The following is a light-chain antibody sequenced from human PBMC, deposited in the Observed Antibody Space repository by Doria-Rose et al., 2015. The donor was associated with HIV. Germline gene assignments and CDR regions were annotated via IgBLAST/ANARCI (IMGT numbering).Light chain of an antibody. J-gene: IGKJ1*01. V-gene: IGKV3-20*01. Sequence: TQSPGTLSLSPGERATLSCRASQRFSSTYLAWYQQKPGQAPSLLIYDGSTRATGIPDRFSASESGTDFTLAVNRLEPEDLALYYCHQYGTSWTFGQGTKVEI. CDR1: QRFSSTY. CDR3: HQYGTSWT. CDR2: DGS.